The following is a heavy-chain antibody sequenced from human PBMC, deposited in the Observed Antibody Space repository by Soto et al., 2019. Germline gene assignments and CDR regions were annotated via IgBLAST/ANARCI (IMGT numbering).Heavy chain of an antibody. D-gene: IGHD1-26*01. J-gene: IGHJ4*02. CDR3: SGRVGDAF. V-gene: IGHV3-7*01. CDR1: ESTVSRDW. Sequence: EVHLVESGGGLVQTGGSLRLSCAIFESTVSRDWMNWVRQAPGKGLEWVAHINQDGSEKYYVDSVKGRFTISRDNAKKSLYLQMSRLRPPEAAMYDGSGRVGDAFWGQGTLVTVSS. CDR2: INQDGSEK.